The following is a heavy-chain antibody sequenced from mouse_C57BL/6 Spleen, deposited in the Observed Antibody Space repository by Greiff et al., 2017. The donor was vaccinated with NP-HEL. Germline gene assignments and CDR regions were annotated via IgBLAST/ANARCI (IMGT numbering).Heavy chain of an antibody. J-gene: IGHJ4*01. CDR1: GFTFTDYY. D-gene: IGHD2-3*01. CDR2: IRNKANGYTT. V-gene: IGHV7-3*01. CDR3: ARYYDGYPYYAMDY. Sequence: EVQLVESGGGLVQPGGPLSLSCAASGFTFTDYYMSWVRQPPGKALEWLGFIRNKANGYTTAYSAPVKGRFTISRDNSQSILYLQMNALRAEDSATYYCARYYDGYPYYAMDYWGQGTSVTVSS.